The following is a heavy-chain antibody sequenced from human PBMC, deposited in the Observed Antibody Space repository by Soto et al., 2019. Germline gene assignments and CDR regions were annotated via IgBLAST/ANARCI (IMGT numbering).Heavy chain of an antibody. CDR1: GYTFTSYA. CDR2: INAGNGNT. J-gene: IGHJ4*02. V-gene: IGHV1-3*01. D-gene: IGHD3-9*01. Sequence: QVQLVQSGAEVKKPGASVKVSCKASGYTFTSYAMHWVRQAPGQRLEWMGWINAGNGNTKYSQKFQGRVTITRDTSASTAYMELSSLRPEDTAVYYCARAGDILTGYPFDYWGQGTLVTVSS. CDR3: ARAGDILTGYPFDY.